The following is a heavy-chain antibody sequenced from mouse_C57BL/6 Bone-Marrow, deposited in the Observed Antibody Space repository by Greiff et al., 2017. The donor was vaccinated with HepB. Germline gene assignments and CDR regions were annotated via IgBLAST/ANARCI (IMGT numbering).Heavy chain of an antibody. J-gene: IGHJ2*01. Sequence: QVQLQQSGAELVRPGTSVKVSCKASGYAFTNYLIEWVKQRPGQGLEWIGVINPGSGGTYYNEKFKGKATLTADKSSSTAYLQLSSLTSEDSAVYFCARVGYGPHYFGYWGQGTTLTVSS. CDR2: INPGSGGT. D-gene: IGHD1-2*01. V-gene: IGHV1-54*01. CDR1: GYAFTNYL. CDR3: ARVGYGPHYFGY.